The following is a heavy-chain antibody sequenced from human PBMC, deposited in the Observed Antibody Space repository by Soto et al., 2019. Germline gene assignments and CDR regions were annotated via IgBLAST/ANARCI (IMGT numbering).Heavy chain of an antibody. D-gene: IGHD3-3*01. CDR2: ISGGGITT. V-gene: IGHV3-23*01. CDR1: GFTFSPYA. Sequence: PGGSLRLSCVGSGFTFSPYAMSWVRQAPGQGLEWVSVISGGGITTYYADSVKGRFAISRDNPKNTLYLQMNSLRAEDTAVYYCAKAGGDFWCGNYLYGYFYFCSQRTLVTVSS. CDR3: AKAGGDFWCGNYLYGYFYF. J-gene: IGHJ4*02.